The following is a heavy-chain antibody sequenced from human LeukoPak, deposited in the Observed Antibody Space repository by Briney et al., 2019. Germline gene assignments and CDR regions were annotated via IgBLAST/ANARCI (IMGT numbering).Heavy chain of an antibody. Sequence: GGSLRLSCAPSGFTFSDSWMHWVRQAAGRGLVWVSCINSAGDTTSYADSVKGRFTISRDNAKNSLYLQMNSLRVEDTAVYYCARGFDPGYSSSWGHNWFDPWGQGTLVTVSS. CDR2: INSAGDTT. CDR1: GFTFSDSW. D-gene: IGHD6-13*01. J-gene: IGHJ5*02. V-gene: IGHV3-74*01. CDR3: ARGFDPGYSSSWGHNWFDP.